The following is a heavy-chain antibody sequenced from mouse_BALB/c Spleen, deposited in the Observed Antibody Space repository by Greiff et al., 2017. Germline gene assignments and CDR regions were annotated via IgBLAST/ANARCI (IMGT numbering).Heavy chain of an antibody. J-gene: IGHJ2*01. CDR3: ARDGNSPFDY. D-gene: IGHD2-1*01. V-gene: IGHV5-12-1*01. Sequence: EVQRVESGGGLVKPGGSLKLSCAASGFAFSSYDMSWVRQTPEKRLEWVAYISSGGGSTYYPDTVKGRFTISRDNAKNTLYLQMSSLKSEDTAMYYCARDGNSPFDYWGQGTTLTVSS. CDR1: GFAFSSYD. CDR2: ISSGGGST.